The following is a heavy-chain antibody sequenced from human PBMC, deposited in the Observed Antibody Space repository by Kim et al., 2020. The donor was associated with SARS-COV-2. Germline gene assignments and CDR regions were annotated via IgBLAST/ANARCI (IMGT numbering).Heavy chain of an antibody. CDR1: GFTFSNYD. J-gene: IGHJ6*02. Sequence: GGSLRLSCAASGFTFSNYDMHWVRQATGKGLEWVSYIGTAGDTNYPGSVKGRFTISRENARNSLYLQMNSLRAGDTAVYYCARDRDIRGGGMDVWGQGTT. CDR3: ARDRDIRGGGMDV. CDR2: IGTAGDT. V-gene: IGHV3-13*01. D-gene: IGHD3-10*01.